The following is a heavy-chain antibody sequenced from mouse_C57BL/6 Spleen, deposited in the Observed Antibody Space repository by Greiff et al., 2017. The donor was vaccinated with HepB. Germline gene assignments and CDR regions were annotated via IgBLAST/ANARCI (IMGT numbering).Heavy chain of an antibody. CDR1: GFTFSSYG. J-gene: IGHJ1*03. Sequence: EVKLMESGGDLVKPGGSLKLSCAASGFTFSSYGMSWVRQTPDKRLEWVATISSGGSYTYYPDSVKGRFTISRDNAKNTLYLQMSSRKSEDTARYYCARQGPGYFDVWGTGTTVTVSS. V-gene: IGHV5-6*01. CDR3: ARQGPGYFDV. CDR2: ISSGGSYT.